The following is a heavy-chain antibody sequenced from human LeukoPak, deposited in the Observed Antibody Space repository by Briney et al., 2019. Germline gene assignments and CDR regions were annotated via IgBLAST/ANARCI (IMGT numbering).Heavy chain of an antibody. CDR3: ARTRSSGYLTFDY. V-gene: IGHV3-30-3*01. CDR2: ISYDGSNK. Sequence: QVQLVESGGGVVQPGRSLRLSCAASGFTFSSYAMHWVRQAPGRGLEWVAVISYDGSNKYYADSVKGRFTISRDNSKNTLYLQMNGLRAEDTAVYYCARTRSSGYLTFDYWGQGILVTVSS. CDR1: GFTFSSYA. J-gene: IGHJ4*02. D-gene: IGHD3-22*01.